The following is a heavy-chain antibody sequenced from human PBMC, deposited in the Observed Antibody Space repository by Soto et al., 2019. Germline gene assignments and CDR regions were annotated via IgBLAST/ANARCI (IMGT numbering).Heavy chain of an antibody. CDR3: TRLISAAQDY. D-gene: IGHD3-22*01. CDR2: IRDRAYNYAT. Sequence: EVLLVESGGGLVQPGGSLKLSCAASSFVFKDSSIHWVRQASGKGLEWVGRIRDRAYNYATSYAASVKGRFTISRDDSSNTAFLQMNSLKAEDTAIYYCTRLISAAQDYWGQGTRVTVSS. J-gene: IGHJ4*02. CDR1: SFVFKDSS. V-gene: IGHV3-73*01.